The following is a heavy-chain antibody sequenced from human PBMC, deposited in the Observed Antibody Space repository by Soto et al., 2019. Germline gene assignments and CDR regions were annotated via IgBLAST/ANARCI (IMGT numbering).Heavy chain of an antibody. D-gene: IGHD2-15*01. CDR2: VIPIFGTP. V-gene: IGHV1-69*13. J-gene: IGHJ6*02. CDR3: ARSQGGSSSLDIYYYYYYGMDV. CDR1: GGTFSTYA. Sequence: ASVKVSCKAPGGTFSTYAISWVRQAPGQGLEWMGGVIPIFGTPKYAQKFQGRVTITADESTSTGYMELRSLRSEDTAVYYCARSQGGSSSLDIYYYYYYGMDVWGQ.